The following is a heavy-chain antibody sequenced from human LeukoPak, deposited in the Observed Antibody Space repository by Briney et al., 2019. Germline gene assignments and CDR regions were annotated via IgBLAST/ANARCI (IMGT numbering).Heavy chain of an antibody. D-gene: IGHD3-22*01. J-gene: IGHJ4*02. CDR1: GYTFTGYY. CDR2: IIPILGIA. Sequence: ASVKVSCKASGYTFTGYYMHWVRQAPGQGLEWMGRIIPILGIANYAQRFQGRVTITADKSTSTAYMELSSLRSEDTAVYYCARVRYYYDSSGYSVPYYFDYWGQGTLVTVSS. CDR3: ARVRYYYDSSGYSVPYYFDY. V-gene: IGHV1-69*04.